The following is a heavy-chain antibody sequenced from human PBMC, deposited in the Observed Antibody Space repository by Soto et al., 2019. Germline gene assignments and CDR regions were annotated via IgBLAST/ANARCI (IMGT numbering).Heavy chain of an antibody. Sequence: QPPGKGLEWIGYIYYSGSTYYIPSLKSRVTISVDTSKNQFSLKLSSVTAADTAVYYCARDKDGVDVWGQGTTVTVSS. V-gene: IGHV4-30-4*01. J-gene: IGHJ6*02. CDR2: IYYSGST. CDR3: ARDKDGVDV.